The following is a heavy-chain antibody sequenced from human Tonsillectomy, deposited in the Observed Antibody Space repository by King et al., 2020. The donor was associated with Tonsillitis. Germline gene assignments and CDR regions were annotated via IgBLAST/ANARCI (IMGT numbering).Heavy chain of an antibody. Sequence: VQLVESGGGVVQPGRSLRLSCAASGFTFSSYAMHWVRQAPGKGLEWVAFISYDGNNKYYADSVKGRFTISRDNSKNTLYLQMNSLRAEDTAVYYCARDAQVYCSGGSCYYFDYWGQGTLVTVSS. CDR2: ISYDGNNK. D-gene: IGHD2-15*01. CDR3: ARDAQVYCSGGSCYYFDY. CDR1: GFTFSSYA. V-gene: IGHV3-30*04. J-gene: IGHJ4*02.